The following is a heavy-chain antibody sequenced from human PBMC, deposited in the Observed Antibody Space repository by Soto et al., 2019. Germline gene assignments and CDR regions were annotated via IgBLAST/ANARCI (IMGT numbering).Heavy chain of an antibody. J-gene: IGHJ4*02. CDR2: ISAYNGNT. CDR1: GYTFTSYG. Sequence: ASVKRSCKASGYTFTSYGMSWVRQAPGQGLEWMGWISAYNGNTNYAQKRQGRVTMTTDTSTSTAYMELRSLRSDDTAVYYCARVVGSITIFGVVPAVFDFWSQGTLVTVSS. D-gene: IGHD3-3*01. V-gene: IGHV1-18*01. CDR3: ARVVGSITIFGVVPAVFDF.